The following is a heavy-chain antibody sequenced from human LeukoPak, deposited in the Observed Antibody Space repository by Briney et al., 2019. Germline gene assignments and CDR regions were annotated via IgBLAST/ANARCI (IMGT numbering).Heavy chain of an antibody. CDR1: GGSFSGYY. V-gene: IGHV4-34*01. CDR3: ARGRRYYYGSGSRPRKYYFDY. CDR2: INHSGST. J-gene: IGHJ4*02. Sequence: PSETLSLTCAVYGGSFSGYYWSWIRQPPGKGLEWIGEINHSGSTNYNPSLKSRVTISVDTSKNQFSLKLSSVTAADTAVYYCARGRRYYYGSGSRPRKYYFDYWGQGTLVTVSS. D-gene: IGHD3-10*01.